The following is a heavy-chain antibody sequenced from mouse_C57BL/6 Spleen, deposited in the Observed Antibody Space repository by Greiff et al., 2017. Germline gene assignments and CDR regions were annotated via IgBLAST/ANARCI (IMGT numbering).Heavy chain of an antibody. CDR1: GYAFTNYL. Sequence: QVQLQQSGAELVRPGTSVKVSCKASGYAFTNYLIEWVTQRPGQGLEWIGVINPGSGGTNYNEKFKGKATLTADKSSSTAYMQLSSLTSEDSAVYFCAKYYGAYWGQGTLVTVSA. CDR3: AKYYGAY. V-gene: IGHV1-54*01. D-gene: IGHD1-1*01. CDR2: INPGSGGT. J-gene: IGHJ3*01.